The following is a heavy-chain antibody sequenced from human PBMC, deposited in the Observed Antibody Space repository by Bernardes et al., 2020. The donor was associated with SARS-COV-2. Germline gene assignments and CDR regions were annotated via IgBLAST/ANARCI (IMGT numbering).Heavy chain of an antibody. CDR3: ARITPYCSGGSCYFDH. V-gene: IGHV2-70*04. Sequence: SGPTLVKPTQTLTLTCTFSGFSLRSSGMRVSWIRQPPGKALEWLARIDWDDDKFYSTSLKTRLTISKDTSKNQVVLTMTNMDPVDTATYYCARITPYCSGGSCYFDHGGQGTLVTVSS. D-gene: IGHD2-15*01. CDR2: IDWDDDK. J-gene: IGHJ4*02. CDR1: GFSLRSSGMR.